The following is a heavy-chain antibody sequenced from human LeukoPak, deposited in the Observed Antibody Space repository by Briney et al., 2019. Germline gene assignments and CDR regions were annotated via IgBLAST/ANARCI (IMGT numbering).Heavy chain of an antibody. CDR3: ARNSGSGFDY. CDR1: GYTFTIYY. D-gene: IGHD2-15*01. V-gene: IGHV1-46*01. CDR2: IDPSGGST. Sequence: GASATLSFTASGYTFTIYYIVWVRQAPGQGREWMGRIDPSGGSTSYAQKFQGRVTMTRGTSTSTVYMELSSLRSEDTAVYYCARNSGSGFDYWGQGALVTVSS. J-gene: IGHJ4*02.